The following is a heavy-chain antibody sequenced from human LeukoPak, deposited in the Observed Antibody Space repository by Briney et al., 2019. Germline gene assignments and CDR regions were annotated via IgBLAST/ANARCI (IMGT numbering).Heavy chain of an antibody. CDR3: ARIGYCSGGSCRYYFDY. Sequence: GGSLRLSCAASGFTFSSYWMSWVRQAPGKGLEWVANIKQDGSEKYYVDSVKGRFTISGDNAKNSLYLQMNSLRAEDTAVYYCARIGYCSGGSCRYYFDYWGQGTLVTVSS. CDR2: IKQDGSEK. V-gene: IGHV3-7*01. D-gene: IGHD2-15*01. J-gene: IGHJ4*02. CDR1: GFTFSSYW.